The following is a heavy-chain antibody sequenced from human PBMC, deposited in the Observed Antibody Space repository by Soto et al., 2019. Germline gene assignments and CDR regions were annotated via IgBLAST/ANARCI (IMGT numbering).Heavy chain of an antibody. D-gene: IGHD1-26*01. CDR2: IYYSGST. V-gene: IGHV4-31*03. CDR3: ARWAGGAYYYYGMDV. J-gene: IGHJ6*02. Sequence: QVQLQESGPGLVKPSQTLSLSGTVSGGSISSGGYYWSWIRQHPGKGLEWIGYIYYSGSTYYNPSLKSRVTISVDTSKNQFSLKLSSVTAADTAVYYCARWAGGAYYYYGMDVWGQRTTVTVSS. CDR1: GGSISSGGYY.